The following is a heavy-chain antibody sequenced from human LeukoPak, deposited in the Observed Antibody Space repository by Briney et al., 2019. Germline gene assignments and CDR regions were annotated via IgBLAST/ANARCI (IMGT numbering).Heavy chain of an antibody. J-gene: IGHJ4*02. CDR3: ARAPQTIYPFDY. D-gene: IGHD2-2*02. Sequence: PSETLSLTCTVSGYSISNAYYWGWIRQPPGKGLEWIGSLYHSGNTYYNPSLKSRITTSVDTSKNRFSLKLTSVTAADTAVYYCARAPQTIYPFDYWGQGTLVTVSS. CDR2: LYHSGNT. CDR1: GYSISNAYY. V-gene: IGHV4-38-2*02.